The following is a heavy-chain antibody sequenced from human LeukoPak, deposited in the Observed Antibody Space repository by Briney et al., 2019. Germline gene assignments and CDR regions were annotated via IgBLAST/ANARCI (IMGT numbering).Heavy chain of an antibody. Sequence: ASVKVSCKASGYTFTSYYMHWVRQAPGLGIEWMGIINPSGGSTSYAQKFQGRVTMTRDTSTSTVYMELSSLRSEDTAVYYCARVPYSGYDFDYWGQGTLVTVSS. V-gene: IGHV1-46*01. CDR2: INPSGGST. CDR3: ARVPYSGYDFDY. D-gene: IGHD5-12*01. J-gene: IGHJ4*02. CDR1: GYTFTSYY.